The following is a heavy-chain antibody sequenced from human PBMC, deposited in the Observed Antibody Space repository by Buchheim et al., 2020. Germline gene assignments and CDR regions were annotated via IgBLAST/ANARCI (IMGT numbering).Heavy chain of an antibody. Sequence: QVQLQESGPGLVKPSQTLSLTCAVSGGSISSGGYSWSWIRQPPGKGLEWIGYIYYSGSTYYNPSLKSRVTISVDTSKNQFSLKLSSATAADTAVYYCARGLHGSGSRYGMDVWGQGTT. V-gene: IGHV4-30-4*07. CDR2: IYYSGST. CDR3: ARGLHGSGSRYGMDV. CDR1: GGSISSGGYS. J-gene: IGHJ6*02. D-gene: IGHD3-10*01.